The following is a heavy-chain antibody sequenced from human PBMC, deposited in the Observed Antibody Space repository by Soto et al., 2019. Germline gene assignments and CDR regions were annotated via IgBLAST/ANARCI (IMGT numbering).Heavy chain of an antibody. CDR2: ISSNGGST. Sequence: GGSLRLSCSASGFTFSSYAMHWVRQAPGKGLEYVSAISSNGGSTYYADSVKGRFTISRDNSKNTLYLQMSSLRAEDTAVYYCVNGYGYYEGGVNSAFDIWGQGTMVTVSS. CDR3: VNGYGYYEGGVNSAFDI. D-gene: IGHD3-22*01. V-gene: IGHV3-64D*08. CDR1: GFTFSSYA. J-gene: IGHJ3*02.